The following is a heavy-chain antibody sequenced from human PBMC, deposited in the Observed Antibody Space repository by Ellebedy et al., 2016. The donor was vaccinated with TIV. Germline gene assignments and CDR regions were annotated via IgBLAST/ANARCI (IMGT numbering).Heavy chain of an antibody. Sequence: MPSETLSLTCTVSGASITSYYWNWIRQPPGKGLEWIVYIFYSGHTNYNPSLKSRVTISVDTSKNRFSLKLNSVTAADTAVYYCAREARIAVAGTAGFDYWGQGTLVTVSS. CDR3: AREARIAVAGTAGFDY. CDR1: GASITSYY. V-gene: IGHV4-59*01. D-gene: IGHD6-19*01. CDR2: IFYSGHT. J-gene: IGHJ4*02.